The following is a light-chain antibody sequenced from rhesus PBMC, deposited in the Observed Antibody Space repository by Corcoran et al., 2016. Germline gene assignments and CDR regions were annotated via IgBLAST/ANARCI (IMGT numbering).Light chain of an antibody. CDR2: KAS. Sequence: DIQMTQSPSSLSASVGDKVTITLQASQSISSCLAWYQQKPGEAPKPLLYKASSLEIGVPSRFSGSGSGTDVTLPISRQQPEDFATYCCQQYNSAPWTFGQGTKVEIK. V-gene: IGKV1-16*01. CDR3: QQYNSAPWT. J-gene: IGKJ1*01. CDR1: QSISSC.